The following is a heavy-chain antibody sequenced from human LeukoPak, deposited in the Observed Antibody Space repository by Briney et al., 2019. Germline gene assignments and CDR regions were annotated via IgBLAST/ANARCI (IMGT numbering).Heavy chain of an antibody. CDR2: ISPYNGNT. J-gene: IGHJ4*02. D-gene: IGHD6-19*01. CDR1: GYDFTSVG. Sequence: ASVTVSCKASGYDFTSVGITWVRRAPGQGLEWMGWISPYNGNTRYAQKFQGRVAMTTNTSTTTAYMELRGLRFNDTAVYYCARAGPGSGWYFDYWGQGTLVTVSS. CDR3: ARAGPGSGWYFDY. V-gene: IGHV1-18*01.